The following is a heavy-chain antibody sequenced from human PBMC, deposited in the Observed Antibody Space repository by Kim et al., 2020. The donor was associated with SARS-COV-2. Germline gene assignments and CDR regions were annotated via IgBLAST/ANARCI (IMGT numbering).Heavy chain of an antibody. CDR2: ISWGGGST. D-gene: IGHD3-22*01. CDR3: AKDKEDSSGYYYWYFDL. V-gene: IGHV3-43D*03. CDR1: GFTFDDYA. Sequence: GGSLRLSCAASGFTFDDYAMHWVRQAPGKGLEWVSLISWGGGSTYYADSVKGRFTISRDNSKNSLYLQMNSLRAEDTALYYCAKDKEDSSGYYYWYFDLWGRGTLVTVSS. J-gene: IGHJ2*01.